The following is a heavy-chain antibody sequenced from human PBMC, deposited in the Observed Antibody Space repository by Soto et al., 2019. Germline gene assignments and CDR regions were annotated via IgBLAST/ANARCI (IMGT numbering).Heavy chain of an antibody. Sequence: ASVKVSCKASGYTFTAYYMHWVRQAPGQEFEWMGWIRPNGGSTDFAREFQGRFTMTWDTSISTAYMDLSSLRPDDTAVYYCARGSVASAAEPTGMDVWGQGTTVTVSS. CDR1: GYTFTAYY. V-gene: IGHV1-2*02. D-gene: IGHD6-13*01. CDR2: IRPNGGST. CDR3: ARGSVASAAEPTGMDV. J-gene: IGHJ6*02.